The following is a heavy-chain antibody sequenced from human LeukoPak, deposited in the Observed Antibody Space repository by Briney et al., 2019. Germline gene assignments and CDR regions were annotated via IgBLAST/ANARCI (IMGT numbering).Heavy chain of an antibody. J-gene: IGHJ6*02. CDR3: AKERTYSSGWYGDYYYYYGMDV. CDR2: ISYDGSNK. Sequence: GGSLRLSCAASGLTFSSYWMTRVRQAPGKGLEWVAVISYDGSNKYYADSVKGRFTISRDNSKNTLYLQMNSLRAEDTAVYYCAKERTYSSGWYGDYYYYYGMDVWGQGTTVTVSS. D-gene: IGHD6-19*01. CDR1: GLTFSSYW. V-gene: IGHV3-30*18.